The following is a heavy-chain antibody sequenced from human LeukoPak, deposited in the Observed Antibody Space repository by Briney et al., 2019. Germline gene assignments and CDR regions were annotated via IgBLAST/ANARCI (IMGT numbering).Heavy chain of an antibody. CDR3: ARGSAHAFDI. V-gene: IGHV4-59*12. D-gene: IGHD3-3*01. Sequence: PSETLSLTCTVSGGSISPYYWSWIRQPPGKGLECVGYIYHSGSINYNPSLKSRLTISVDTSMNQFSLKLSSVTAADTAVYYCARGSAHAFDIWGQGTMVTVSS. CDR1: GGSISPYY. CDR2: IYHSGSI. J-gene: IGHJ3*02.